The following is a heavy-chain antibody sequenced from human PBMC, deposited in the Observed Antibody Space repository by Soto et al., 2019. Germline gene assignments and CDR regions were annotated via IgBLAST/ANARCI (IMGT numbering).Heavy chain of an antibody. CDR2: INSDGTTT. D-gene: IGHD3-3*01. CDR1: GLTVSGSW. CDR3: AKSKSIYYDFWSGSDELDY. Sequence: PGGSLRLTSAGPGLTVSGSWMHCVRKSRGKGLVWVSRINSDGTTTAYADSVKGRFTISRDNSKNTLYLQMSSLRAEDTAVYYCAKSKSIYYDFWSGSDELDYWGQGTLVTVSS. J-gene: IGHJ4*02. V-gene: IGHV3-74*01.